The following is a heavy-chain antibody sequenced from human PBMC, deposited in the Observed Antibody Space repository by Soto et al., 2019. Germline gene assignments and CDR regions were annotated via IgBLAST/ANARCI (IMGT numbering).Heavy chain of an antibody. CDR1: GDSVSNNSAA. J-gene: IGHJ6*02. V-gene: IGHV6-1*01. CDR2: TYYRSKWYN. D-gene: IGHD3-16*02. Sequence: SQTLSLTCAISGDSVSNNSAAWNWIRQSPSRGLEWLGRTYYRSKWYNDYAVSMKSRIIINPDTSKNQFTLQLNSLTPADTAVYFCARDNQGYLYKGMDVWGQGTTVTVS. CDR3: ARDNQGYLYKGMDV.